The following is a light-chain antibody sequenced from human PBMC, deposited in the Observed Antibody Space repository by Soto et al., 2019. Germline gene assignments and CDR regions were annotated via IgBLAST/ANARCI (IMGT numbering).Light chain of an antibody. CDR3: QVWDSSSAREV. V-gene: IGLV3-21*02. CDR2: DDS. J-gene: IGLJ2*01. Sequence: SYELTQPPSVSVAPGQTARITCGGNNIGSKSVHWYQQKPGQAPVLVVYDDSDRPSGITERFSGSNSGNTATLTISRVEAGDEADYYCQVWDSSSAREVFGGGTNLTVL. CDR1: NIGSKS.